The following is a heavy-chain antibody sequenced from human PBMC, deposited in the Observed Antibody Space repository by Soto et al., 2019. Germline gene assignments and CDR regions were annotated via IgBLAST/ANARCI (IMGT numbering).Heavy chain of an antibody. Sequence: QVQLVQSGAEVKKPGASVKVSCKASGYTFTTYGITWVRQAPGQGLEWMGWISAYNGDTNYAQKLQGRVTMTTDTSXXTAYMELRSLRSDDTAVYYCARAHSSGWYGTAFNIWGQGTMVTVSS. J-gene: IGHJ3*02. V-gene: IGHV1-18*01. CDR1: GYTFTTYG. D-gene: IGHD6-19*01. CDR2: ISAYNGDT. CDR3: ARAHSSGWYGTAFNI.